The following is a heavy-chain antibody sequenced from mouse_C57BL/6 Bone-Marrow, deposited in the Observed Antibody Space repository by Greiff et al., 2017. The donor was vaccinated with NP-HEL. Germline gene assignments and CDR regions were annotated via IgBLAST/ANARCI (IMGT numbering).Heavy chain of an antibody. CDR1: GYTFTSYW. CDR3: ARNPWYFDV. Sequence: QVQLQQPGAELVKPGASVKLSCKASGYTFTSYWMHWVKQRPGRGLEWIGWIDPNSGSTKYNEKFKSKATLTVDKPSSTAYMQLSSLTSEDSAVYYGARNPWYFDVWGTGTTVTVSS. CDR2: IDPNSGST. J-gene: IGHJ1*03. V-gene: IGHV1-72*01.